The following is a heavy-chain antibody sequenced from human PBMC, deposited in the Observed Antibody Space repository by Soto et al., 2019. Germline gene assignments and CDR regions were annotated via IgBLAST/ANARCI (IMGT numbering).Heavy chain of an antibody. D-gene: IGHD7-27*01. CDR3: ARAGFKDYGMDV. J-gene: IGHJ6*02. V-gene: IGHV1-18*04. Sequence: ASVEVSCKASCYTLTSYCISLVPQAPAQGLEWMGWISAYNGNTNYAQKLQGRVTMITDTSTSTAYMELRSLRSDDTAVYYCARAGFKDYGMDVWGQGTTVTVS. CDR2: ISAYNGNT. CDR1: CYTLTSYC.